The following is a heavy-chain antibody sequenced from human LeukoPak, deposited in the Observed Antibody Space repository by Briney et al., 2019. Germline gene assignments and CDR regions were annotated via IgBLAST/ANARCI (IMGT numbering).Heavy chain of an antibody. Sequence: ASVKVSCKASGYTFTGYYMHWVRQAPGQGLEWMGWINPNSGGTNYAQKFQGWVTMTRDTSISTAYMELSRLRSDDTAVYYCVRGPPLRFLEWLSRAYYYGMDVWGQGTTVTVSS. CDR1: GYTFTGYY. CDR2: INPNSGGT. D-gene: IGHD3-3*01. J-gene: IGHJ6*02. CDR3: VRGPPLRFLEWLSRAYYYGMDV. V-gene: IGHV1-2*04.